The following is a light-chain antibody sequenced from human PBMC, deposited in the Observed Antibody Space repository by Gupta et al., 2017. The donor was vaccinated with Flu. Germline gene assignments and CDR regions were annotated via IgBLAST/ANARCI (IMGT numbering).Light chain of an antibody. CDR3: TSWDNSLSATV. CDR1: SSSIGNNY. J-gene: IGLJ3*02. V-gene: IGLV1-51*02. Sequence: KVTISCSGSSSSIGNNYVSWYQQFPGTAPKLLIYETNRRPSGIPDRFSGSKSGTSATLGITGLQTGDEADYYCTSWDNSLSATVFGGGTKVTVL. CDR2: ETN.